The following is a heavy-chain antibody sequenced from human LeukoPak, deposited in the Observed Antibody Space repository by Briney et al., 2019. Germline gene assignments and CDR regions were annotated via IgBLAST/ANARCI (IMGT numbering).Heavy chain of an antibody. V-gene: IGHV3-64*04. J-gene: IGHJ4*02. CDR3: AKSPLGNPFDY. CDR2: ISSNGGST. Sequence: GGSLRLSCSASGFTFSSYAMHWVRQAPGKGLEYVSAISSNGGSTYYADSVKGRFTISRDNSKNTLYLQMNSLRAEDTAVYYCAKSPLGNPFDYWGQGTLVTVSS. D-gene: IGHD4-23*01. CDR1: GFTFSSYA.